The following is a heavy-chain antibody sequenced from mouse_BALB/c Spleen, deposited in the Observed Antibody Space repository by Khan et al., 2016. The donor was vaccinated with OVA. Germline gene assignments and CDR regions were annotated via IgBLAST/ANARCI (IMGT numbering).Heavy chain of an antibody. D-gene: IGHD1-3*01. J-gene: IGHJ3*01. Sequence: EVKLQESGTVLARPGASVKMSCKASGYSFTSYLIHWVKQGPGQGLEWIGDIYPGNSDTTYNQKFKDKAKLTAGTSANTAYMELSSLTNEDSAVXYCARGGYSSFAYWGQGTLVTVSA. CDR3: ARGGYSSFAY. V-gene: IGHV1-5*01. CDR2: IYPGNSDT. CDR1: GYSFTSYL.